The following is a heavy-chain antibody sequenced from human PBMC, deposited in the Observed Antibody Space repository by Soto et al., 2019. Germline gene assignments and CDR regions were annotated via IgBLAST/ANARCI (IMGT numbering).Heavy chain of an antibody. V-gene: IGHV3-23*01. Sequence: EVQLLESGGGLVQPGGSLRLSCAASGFTFSTYAMTWVRQAPGKGLEWVSSLTGTGGGTYYADSVKGRFTISRDNSKSILYLQISSLRTEDTAMYYCAKDQSGTYAAFDFDYWGQGTLVTASS. CDR1: GFTFSTYA. D-gene: IGHD1-26*01. CDR2: LTGTGGGT. CDR3: AKDQSGTYAAFDFDY. J-gene: IGHJ4*02.